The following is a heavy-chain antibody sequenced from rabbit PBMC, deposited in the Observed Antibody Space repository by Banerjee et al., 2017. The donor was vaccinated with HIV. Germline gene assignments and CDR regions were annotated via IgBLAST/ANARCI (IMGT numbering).Heavy chain of an antibody. Sequence: QEQLVESGGGLVTLGGSLKLSCEASGIDFSSDGINWVRQAPGKGLEWIACIRAGSSGSTYYASWAKGRFTISKTSSTTVTLQMTSLTVADTATYFCVRDPGYAGSMYIFNLWGPGTLVTVS. CDR1: GIDFSSDG. CDR3: VRDPGYAGSMYIFNL. J-gene: IGHJ4*01. CDR2: IRAGSSGST. V-gene: IGHV1S45*01. D-gene: IGHD4-2*01.